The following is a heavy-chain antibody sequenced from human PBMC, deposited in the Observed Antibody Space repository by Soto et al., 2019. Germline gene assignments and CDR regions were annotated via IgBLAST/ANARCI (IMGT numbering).Heavy chain of an antibody. V-gene: IGHV4-61*01. D-gene: IGHD3-16*01. CDR3: ASSSDYVWGSYSAFDY. Sequence: QVQLQESGPGLVKPSETLSLTCTVSGGSVSSGSYYWSWIRQPPGKGLEWIGYIYYSGSTNYNPSLKSRVTISVDTSKNQFSLKLGSVTAADTAVYYCASSSDYVWGSYSAFDYWGQGTLVTVSS. CDR2: IYYSGST. J-gene: IGHJ4*02. CDR1: GGSVSSGSYY.